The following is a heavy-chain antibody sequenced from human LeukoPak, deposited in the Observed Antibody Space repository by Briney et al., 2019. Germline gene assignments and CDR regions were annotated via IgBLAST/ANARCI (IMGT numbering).Heavy chain of an antibody. D-gene: IGHD2-15*01. J-gene: IGHJ3*02. V-gene: IGHV5-51*01. CDR3: ARFGEGYCSGGSCYSGDAFDI. CDR1: GYSFTSYW. CDR2: IYPGDSDT. Sequence: GESLKISCKGSGYSFTSYWIGWVRQMPGKGLEWMGIIYPGDSDTRYSPSFQCQVTISADKSISTAYLQWSSLKASDTAMHYCARFGEGYCSGGSCYSGDAFDIWGQGTMVTVSS.